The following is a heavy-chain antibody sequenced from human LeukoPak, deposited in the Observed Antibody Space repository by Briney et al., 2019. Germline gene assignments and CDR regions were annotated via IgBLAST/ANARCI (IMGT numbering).Heavy chain of an antibody. CDR3: ARDGIYDYVWGSYQGLDY. J-gene: IGHJ4*02. CDR1: GFTFSSYS. V-gene: IGHV3-48*04. D-gene: IGHD3-16*02. CDR2: ISSSSSTI. Sequence: PGGSLRLSCAASGFTFSSYSMNWVRQAPGKGLEWVSYISSSSSTIYYADSVKGRFTISRDNAKNSLYLQMNSLRAEDTAVYYCARDGIYDYVWGSYQGLDYWGQGTLVTVSS.